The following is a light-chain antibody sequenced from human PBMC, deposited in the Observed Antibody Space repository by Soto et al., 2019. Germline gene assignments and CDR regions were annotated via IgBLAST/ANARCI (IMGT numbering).Light chain of an antibody. CDR1: RSDVGGYND. V-gene: IGLV2-11*01. CDR2: DVS. CDR3: CSYAGSVI. J-gene: IGLJ2*01. Sequence: QSSLTQPRAVSGSPGQSGTISCPGTRSDVGGYNDVSWYQQYPGKAPKLMIYDVSKRPSGVPDRFSGSKSGNTASLTVSGLQADDEAEYYCCSYAGSVIFGGGTKVTVL.